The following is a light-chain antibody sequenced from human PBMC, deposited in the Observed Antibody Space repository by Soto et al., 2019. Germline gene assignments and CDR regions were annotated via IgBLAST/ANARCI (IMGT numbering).Light chain of an antibody. CDR1: QSVSSNY. J-gene: IGKJ2*01. CDR2: GAS. Sequence: DIVLTQSPGTLSLSPVERATLSCRASQSVSSNYLAWYQLKPGQAPRLIIYGASIRATGIPDRFSGSGSGTDFTLTISRLEPDDFVVYYCQQYDTSPYTFGQGTTVDIK. CDR3: QQYDTSPYT. V-gene: IGKV3-20*01.